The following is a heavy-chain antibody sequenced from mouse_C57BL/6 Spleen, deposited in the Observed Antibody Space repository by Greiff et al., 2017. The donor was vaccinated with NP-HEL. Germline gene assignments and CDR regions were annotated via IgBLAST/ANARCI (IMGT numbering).Heavy chain of an antibody. CDR1: GYSITSGYY. CDR2: ISYDGSN. Sequence: EVQLQESGPGLVKPSQSLSLTCSVTGYSITSGYYWNWIRQFPGNILEWMGYISYDGSNNYNPSLKNRISITRDTSKNQFFLKLNSVTTEDTATDYCARVNSNYGAWYFDVWGTGTTVTVSS. CDR3: ARVNSNYGAWYFDV. J-gene: IGHJ1*03. D-gene: IGHD2-5*01. V-gene: IGHV3-6*01.